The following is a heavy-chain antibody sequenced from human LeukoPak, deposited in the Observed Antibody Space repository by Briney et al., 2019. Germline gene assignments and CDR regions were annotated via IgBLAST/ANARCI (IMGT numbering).Heavy chain of an antibody. CDR1: GYSISSGYY. V-gene: IGHV4-38-2*01. J-gene: IGHJ4*02. CDR2: IYHSGST. Sequence: PSETLSLTCAVSGYSISSGYYWGWIRHPPGKGLEWIGSIYHSGSTYYNPSLKSRVTISVDTSKNQFSLKLSSVTAADTAVYYCARGSPVSDYWGQGTLVTVSS. CDR3: ARGSPVSDY. D-gene: IGHD3-10*01.